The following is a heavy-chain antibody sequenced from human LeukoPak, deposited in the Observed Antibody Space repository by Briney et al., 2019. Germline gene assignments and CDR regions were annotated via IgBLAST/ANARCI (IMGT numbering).Heavy chain of an antibody. V-gene: IGHV3-64D*09. CDR1: GFTFSSFA. Sequence: GGSLRLSCSASGFTFSSFAMHWVRQAPGKGLEYVAAISRNGGRTYYADSVKGRFTISRDNSKNTLYLQMSGLRAEATAVYLCVKDLRSDFMGVLSRYLSYWGQGTLVTVSS. D-gene: IGHD2/OR15-2a*01. CDR3: VKDLRSDFMGVLSRYLSY. J-gene: IGHJ4*02. CDR2: ISRNGGRT.